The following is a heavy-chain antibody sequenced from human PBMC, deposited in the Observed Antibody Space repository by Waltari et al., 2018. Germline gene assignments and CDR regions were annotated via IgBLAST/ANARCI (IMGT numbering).Heavy chain of an antibody. V-gene: IGHV5-51*01. CDR2: VCPGDSET. Sequence: EVQLVQSGAEVKKPGESLKIFCKGSGYSFTSYWIGWVRQMPGKGLEWMGIVCPGDSETRDSPAFQGQVTISADKSISTGCLQWSSLKAADTAMYYCARISPLIGDAYGMDVWGQGTTVTVSS. CDR1: GYSFTSYW. J-gene: IGHJ6*02. D-gene: IGHD3-10*01. CDR3: ARISPLIGDAYGMDV.